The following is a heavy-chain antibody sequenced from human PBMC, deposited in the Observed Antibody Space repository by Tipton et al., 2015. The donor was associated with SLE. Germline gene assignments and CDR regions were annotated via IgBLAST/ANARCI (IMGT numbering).Heavy chain of an antibody. CDR1: GGSFSGYY. V-gene: IGHV4-34*01. D-gene: IGHD3-10*01. J-gene: IGHJ4*02. Sequence: TLSLTCAVYGGSFSGYYWSWIRQPPGTGLEWIGEINHSGSTNYNPSLKSRVTISVDTSKNQFSLKLSSVTAADTAVYYCASLRTEYYYGSRADYWGQGTLVTVSS. CDR2: INHSGST. CDR3: ASLRTEYYYGSRADY.